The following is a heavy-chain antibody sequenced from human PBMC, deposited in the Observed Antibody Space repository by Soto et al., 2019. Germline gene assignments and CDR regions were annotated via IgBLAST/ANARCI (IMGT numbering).Heavy chain of an antibody. J-gene: IGHJ5*02. CDR2: ISHSGTT. CDR3: ARASGGNSGWGHWSDP. CDR1: GYSISSGYY. V-gene: IGHV4-38-2*01. Sequence: PSETLSLTCAVSGYSISSGYYWGWIRQPPGRGLEWIGSISHSGTTYYNPSLRSRVTISIDTSNNQFSLKLSSVTAADTAVYYCARASGGNSGWGHWSDPWGQGTLVTVSS. D-gene: IGHD2-21*02.